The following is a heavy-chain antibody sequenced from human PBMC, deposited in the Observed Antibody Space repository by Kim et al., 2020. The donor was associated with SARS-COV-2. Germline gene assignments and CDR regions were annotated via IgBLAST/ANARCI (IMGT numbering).Heavy chain of an antibody. V-gene: IGHV3-73*01. CDR2: IRSKANSYAT. Sequence: GGSRRLSCAASGFTFSDSPMHWVRQASGKGLEWVGRIRSKANSYATSYAASVKGRFTISRDDSESTAYLQMNSLKTEDTAVYYCTRIPGTTVAFWDAFDVWGQGTMVTVSS. D-gene: IGHD1-1*01. CDR3: TRIPGTTVAFWDAFDV. CDR1: GFTFSDSP. J-gene: IGHJ3*01.